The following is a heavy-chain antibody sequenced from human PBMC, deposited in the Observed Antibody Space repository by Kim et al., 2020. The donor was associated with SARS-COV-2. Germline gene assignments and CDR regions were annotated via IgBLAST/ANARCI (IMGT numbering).Heavy chain of an antibody. CDR2: ISEDGSIK. Sequence: GGSLRLSCAASGFTFNRCGMTLVRQAPGKGLEWVASISEDGSIKFYVDSVRCRFSISRDNARNSLYLHMNSLRVEDSAVYFCVGSMSETYWCHGNLVTGSS. CDR1: GFTFNRCG. J-gene: IGHJ4*01. V-gene: IGHV3-7*01. CDR3: VGSMSETY. D-gene: IGHD3-16*01.